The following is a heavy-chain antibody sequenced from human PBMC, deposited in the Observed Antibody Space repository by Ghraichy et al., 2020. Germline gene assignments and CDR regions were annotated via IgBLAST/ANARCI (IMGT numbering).Heavy chain of an antibody. CDR3: ARDLIGLRDYKPPGIVDY. CDR2: INPNSGGT. V-gene: IGHV1-2*06. J-gene: IGHJ4*02. CDR1: GYTFTGYY. D-gene: IGHD4-11*01. Sequence: ASVKVSCKASGYTFTGYYMHWVRQAPGQGLEWMGRINPNSGGTNYAQKFQGRVTMTRDTSISTAYMELSRLRSDDTAVYYCARDLIGLRDYKPPGIVDYWGQGTLVTVSS.